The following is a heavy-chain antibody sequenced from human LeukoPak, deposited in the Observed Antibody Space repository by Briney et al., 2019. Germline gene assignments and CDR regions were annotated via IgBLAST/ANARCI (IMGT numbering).Heavy chain of an antibody. V-gene: IGHV4-61*05. D-gene: IGHD3-3*01. J-gene: IGHJ4*02. Sequence: SETLSLTCTVSGGSISSSSYYWGWIRQPPGKGLEWIGYIYYSGSTNYNPSLKSRVTISVDTSKNQFSLKLSSVTAADTAVYYCASQSITIFGVVHDWGQGTLVTVSS. CDR1: GGSISSSSYY. CDR3: ASQSITIFGVVHD. CDR2: IYYSGST.